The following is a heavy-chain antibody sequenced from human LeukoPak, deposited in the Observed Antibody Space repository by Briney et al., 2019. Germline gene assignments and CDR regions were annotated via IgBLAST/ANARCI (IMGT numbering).Heavy chain of an antibody. CDR1: GASITSESYF. CDR3: ARVCGAPAFYYCGIDV. D-gene: IGHD3-3*01. J-gene: IGHJ6*02. CDR2: MHHSGRT. Sequence: SETLSLTCNVSGASITSESYFWSWMRQHPGKGLEWIGYMHHSGRTYYNASLKSRVTISVDTSRSQFSLKVNSVTAADTAVYYCARVCGAPAFYYCGIDVWGQGTTVTVSS. V-gene: IGHV4-31*03.